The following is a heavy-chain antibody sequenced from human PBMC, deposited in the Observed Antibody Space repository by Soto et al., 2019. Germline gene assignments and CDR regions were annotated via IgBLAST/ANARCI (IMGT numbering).Heavy chain of an antibody. CDR1: GFTFSSYA. Sequence: EVQLLESGGGLVQPGGSLRLSCAASGFTFSSYAMSWVRQAPGKGLEWVSAISGSGGSTYYADSVKGRFTISRDNSKNTLYLTMNSLRAAATAVYYCAKGGFGPMNWFDPWGQGTLVTVSS. CDR2: ISGSGGST. CDR3: AKGGFGPMNWFDP. J-gene: IGHJ5*02. V-gene: IGHV3-23*01. D-gene: IGHD3-10*01.